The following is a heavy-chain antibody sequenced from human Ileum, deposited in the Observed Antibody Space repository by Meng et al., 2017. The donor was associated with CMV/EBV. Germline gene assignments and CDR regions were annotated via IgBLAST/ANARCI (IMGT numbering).Heavy chain of an antibody. V-gene: IGHV3-33*01. CDR1: EFTFSAYG. CDR2: IWPDGSNK. J-gene: IGHJ5*02. Sequence: CLASEFTFSAYGMHWVRQSPVKGLEWVAAIWPDGSNKFYLNSVKGRFTISRENSKNLLYLQMNSLRAEDTAVYYCARDLTERYSLDLWGQGTLVTVSS. CDR3: ARDLTERYSLDL. D-gene: IGHD2-21*02.